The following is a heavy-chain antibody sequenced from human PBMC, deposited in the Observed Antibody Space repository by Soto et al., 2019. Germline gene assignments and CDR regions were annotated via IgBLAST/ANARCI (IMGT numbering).Heavy chain of an antibody. D-gene: IGHD1-26*01. CDR2: IYYSGSA. J-gene: IGHJ4*02. CDR3: ARLNKWELLGAFDY. CDR1: GGSISSYY. Sequence: SETLSLTCTVSGGSISSYYWSWIRQPPGKGLEWIGYIYYSGSANYNPSLKSRVTISVDTSKNQFSLKLSSVTAADTAVYYCARLNKWELLGAFDYWGQGTLVTVS. V-gene: IGHV4-59*08.